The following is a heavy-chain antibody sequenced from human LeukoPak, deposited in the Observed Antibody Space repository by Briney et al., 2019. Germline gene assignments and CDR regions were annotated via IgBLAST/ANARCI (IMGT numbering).Heavy chain of an antibody. CDR1: GFTFSSYD. D-gene: IGHD3-10*01. V-gene: IGHV3-48*03. Sequence: GGSLRLSCAASGFTFSSYDMNWVRQAPGRGLEWVSYIDNSGNTIYYADSVKGRFTISRDNAKNSPYLQINSLRAEGTAVYYCAREGCFMVRGVIIRKGYFDYWGQGTLVTVSS. J-gene: IGHJ4*02. CDR3: AREGCFMVRGVIIRKGYFDY. CDR2: IDNSGNTI.